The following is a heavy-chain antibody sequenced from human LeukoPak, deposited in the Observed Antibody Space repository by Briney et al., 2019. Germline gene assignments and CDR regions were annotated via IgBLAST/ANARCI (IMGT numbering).Heavy chain of an antibody. V-gene: IGHV1-69*06. CDR1: GYTFTSYD. CDR2: IIPIFGTA. J-gene: IGHJ4*02. CDR3: ARDLGHVDTAMVDY. D-gene: IGHD5-18*01. Sequence: SVKVSCKASGYTFTSYDINWVRQATGQGLEWMGGIIPIFGTANYAQKFQGRVTITADKSTSTAYMELSSLRSEDTAVYYCARDLGHVDTAMVDYWGQGTLVTVSS.